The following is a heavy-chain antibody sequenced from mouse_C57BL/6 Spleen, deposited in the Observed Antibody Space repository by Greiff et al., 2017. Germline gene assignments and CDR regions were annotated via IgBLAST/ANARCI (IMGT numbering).Heavy chain of an antibody. Sequence: EVQLVESGGGLVKPGGSLKLSCAASGFTFSDYGMHWVRQAPEKGLEWVAYISSGSSTIYYADTVKGRVTISRDNAKNTLFLQMTSLRSEDTAMYYCASVAGYYGYFDYWGQGTTLTVSS. V-gene: IGHV5-17*01. J-gene: IGHJ2*01. D-gene: IGHD2-3*01. CDR1: GFTFSDYG. CDR3: ASVAGYYGYFDY. CDR2: ISSGSSTI.